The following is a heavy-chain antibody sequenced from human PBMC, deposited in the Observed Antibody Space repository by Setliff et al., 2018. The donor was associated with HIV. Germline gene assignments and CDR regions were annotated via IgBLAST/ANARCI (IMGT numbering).Heavy chain of an antibody. Sequence: PSETLSLTCTVSGGSISSGGYYWNWIRQHPGKGLEWIGYIYYSGSTNYNPSLKSRVIISVDTSKNQFSLKVRSVTAADTAMYYCARETRSFGGIDPWGQGTLVTVSS. CDR1: GGSISSGGYY. CDR2: IYYSGST. V-gene: IGHV4-61*08. J-gene: IGHJ5*02. CDR3: ARETRSFGGIDP. D-gene: IGHD2-15*01.